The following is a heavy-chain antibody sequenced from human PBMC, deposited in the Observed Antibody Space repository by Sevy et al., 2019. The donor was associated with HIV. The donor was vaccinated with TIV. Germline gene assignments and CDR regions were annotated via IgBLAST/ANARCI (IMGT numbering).Heavy chain of an antibody. CDR1: GGSISSSSYY. J-gene: IGHJ4*02. Sequence: SETLSLTCTVSGGSISSSSYYWGWIRQPPGKGLEWIGTIYYSGTTYYNPSLKSRSTISVDTSKNQFSLKLSSVTAADTAVYYCARRNYYDNSAIFGYWGQGTLVTVSS. D-gene: IGHD3-22*01. V-gene: IGHV4-39*01. CDR3: ARRNYYDNSAIFGY. CDR2: IYYSGTT.